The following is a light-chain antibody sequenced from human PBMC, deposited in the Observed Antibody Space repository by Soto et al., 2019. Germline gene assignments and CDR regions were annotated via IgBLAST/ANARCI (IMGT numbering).Light chain of an antibody. J-gene: IGLJ1*01. V-gene: IGLV2-14*03. CDR3: NSYTTSNTFV. Sequence: QSAVTHPASVSGSPGQAITVSCSGTSSDIGAHNFVSWYQQHPGKAPKLIIYEVINRPSGVSDRFSGSKSGNTASLTISGLQSEDEADYYCNSYTTSNTFVFGSGTKVTVL. CDR1: SSDIGAHNF. CDR2: EVI.